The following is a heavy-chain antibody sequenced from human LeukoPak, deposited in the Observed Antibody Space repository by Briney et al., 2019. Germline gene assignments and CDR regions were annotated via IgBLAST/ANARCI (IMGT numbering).Heavy chain of an antibody. D-gene: IGHD6-19*01. J-gene: IGHJ4*02. CDR2: VSGGGGST. Sequence: GGSLRLSCAVSGFTFSTYAMSWVRQAPGKGLEWVSTVSGGGGSTYYADSVKGRFTISRDNSKNTLSLQMSSLRAEDTAVYYCAKDSAGYSSGWYTYWGQGTLVTVSS. V-gene: IGHV3-23*01. CDR1: GFTFSTYA. CDR3: AKDSAGYSSGWYTY.